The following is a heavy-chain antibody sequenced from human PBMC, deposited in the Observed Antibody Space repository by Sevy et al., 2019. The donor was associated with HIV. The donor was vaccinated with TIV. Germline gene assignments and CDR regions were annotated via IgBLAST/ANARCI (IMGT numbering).Heavy chain of an antibody. J-gene: IGHJ4*02. V-gene: IGHV3-23*01. Sequence: GGSLRLSCAASGFNFNNYVMTWVRQAPGKGLEWVSTISASGSVTYYSDSVRGRFTISRDNSRKTVSLQMNSQRVEDTAIYYCVKDTPFRRFTLSGMAGAHEYYFDYWGQGTRVTVSS. CDR1: GFNFNNYV. CDR3: VKDTPFRRFTLSGMAGAHEYYFDY. D-gene: IGHD3-3*01. CDR2: ISASGSVT.